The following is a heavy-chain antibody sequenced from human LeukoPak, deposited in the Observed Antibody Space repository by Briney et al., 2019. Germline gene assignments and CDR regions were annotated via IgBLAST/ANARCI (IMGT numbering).Heavy chain of an antibody. J-gene: IGHJ3*02. CDR2: MNPNSGNT. CDR3: ASHLYMAYDAFDI. D-gene: IGHD5-24*01. Sequence: ASVKVSCTASGYTFTSYDINWVRQATGQGLEWMGWMNPNSGNTGYAQKFQGRVTMTRNTSISTAYMELSSLRSEDTAVYYCASHLYMAYDAFDIWGQGTMVTVSS. V-gene: IGHV1-8*01. CDR1: GYTFTSYD.